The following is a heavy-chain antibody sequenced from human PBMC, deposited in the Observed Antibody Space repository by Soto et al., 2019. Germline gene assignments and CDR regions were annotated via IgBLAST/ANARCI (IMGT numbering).Heavy chain of an antibody. CDR2: MYWDDDK. D-gene: IGHD4-17*01. CDR1: GFSLTTSGVG. CDR3: AHRTTTVTWWFDP. J-gene: IGHJ5*02. Sequence: QITLKESGPTLVKPTQTLTLTCTFAGFSLTTSGVGVGWICQPPGKPLEWLALMYWDDDKRYSPPLKSRLTITKDTSKNQVVLTMTNMDPADTATYLCAHRTTTVTWWFDPWGQGTLVTVSS. V-gene: IGHV2-5*02.